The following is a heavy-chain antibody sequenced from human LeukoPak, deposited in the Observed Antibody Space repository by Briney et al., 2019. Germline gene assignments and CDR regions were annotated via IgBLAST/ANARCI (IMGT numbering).Heavy chain of an antibody. CDR3: ARVSYVGYNWFDP. Sequence: SVKVSCKASGGTFSSYAISWVRQAPGQGLEWMGGIIPIFGTANYAQKFQGRVTITADESTSTAYMELSSLRSEDTAVYYCARVSYVGYNWFDPWGQGTLVTVSS. V-gene: IGHV1-69*13. D-gene: IGHD1-26*01. CDR2: IIPIFGTA. J-gene: IGHJ5*02. CDR1: GGTFSSYA.